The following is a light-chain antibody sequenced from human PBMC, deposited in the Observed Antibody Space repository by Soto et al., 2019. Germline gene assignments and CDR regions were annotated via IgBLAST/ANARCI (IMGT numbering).Light chain of an antibody. CDR2: DTS. CDR3: QQRSNWPFLT. Sequence: EIVLTQSPATLSLSPGERATLSYRASQSVSTNLACYQQKPGQAPRLLIYDTSNRATGIPARFSGSGSGTDFTLTISSLEPEDFAVYYCQQRSNWPFLTFGGGTKVEIK. V-gene: IGKV3-11*01. CDR1: QSVSTN. J-gene: IGKJ4*01.